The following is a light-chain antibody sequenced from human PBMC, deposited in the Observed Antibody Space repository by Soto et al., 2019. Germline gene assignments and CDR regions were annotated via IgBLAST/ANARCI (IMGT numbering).Light chain of an antibody. CDR3: QTWGTGPWV. J-gene: IGLJ3*02. V-gene: IGLV4-69*01. CDR2: VNSDGSH. CDR1: SGHSTYA. Sequence: QLVLTQSPSASASLGASAKLTCTLSSGHSTYAIAWHQQQPEKGPRYLMKVNSDGSHSKGDGIPDRFSGSSSGAERYLTISSLQSEDESDYYCQTWGTGPWVFGGGTKVTVL.